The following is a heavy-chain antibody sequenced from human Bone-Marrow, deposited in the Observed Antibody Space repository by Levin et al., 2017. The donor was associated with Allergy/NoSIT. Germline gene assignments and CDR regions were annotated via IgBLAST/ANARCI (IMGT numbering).Heavy chain of an antibody. D-gene: IGHD3-22*01. CDR2: IWYDGSNK. CDR3: ARGTGYYDSSGYYPGDY. Sequence: GESLKISCAASGFTFSSYGMHWVRQAPGKGLEWVAVIWYDGSNKYYADSVKGRFTISRDNSKNTLYLQMNSLRAEDTAVYYCARGTGYYDSSGYYPGDYWGQGTLVTVSS. CDR1: GFTFSSYG. V-gene: IGHV3-33*01. J-gene: IGHJ4*02.